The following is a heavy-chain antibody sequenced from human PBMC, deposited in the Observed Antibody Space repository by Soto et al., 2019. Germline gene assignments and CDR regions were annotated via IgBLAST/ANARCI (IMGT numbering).Heavy chain of an antibody. J-gene: IGHJ6*02. CDR1: GGSISSYY. CDR3: ARDSIVATINPRYYYYGMDV. D-gene: IGHD5-12*01. CDR2: IYYSGST. Sequence: PSETLSLTCTVSGGSISSYYWSWIRQPPGKGLEWIGYIYYSGSTNYNPSLKSRVTISVDTSKNQFSLKLSSVTAADTAVYYCARDSIVATINPRYYYYGMDVWGQGTTVTLSS. V-gene: IGHV4-59*01.